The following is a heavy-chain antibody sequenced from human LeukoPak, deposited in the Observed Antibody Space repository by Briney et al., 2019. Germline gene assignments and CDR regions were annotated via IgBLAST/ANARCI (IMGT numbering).Heavy chain of an antibody. CDR3: AKDPFSCRSSGCHGIDY. CDR2: IKQDGSEK. V-gene: IGHV3-7*01. D-gene: IGHD6-19*01. J-gene: IGHJ4*02. Sequence: GGSLRLSCAASGFTLSYYWISWVRQAPGKGLEWVANIKQDGSEKYYVDSVKGRFTISRDNSKNTLYLQMNSLRAEDTALYYCAKDPFSCRSSGCHGIDYWGQGTLVTVSS. CDR1: GFTLSYYW.